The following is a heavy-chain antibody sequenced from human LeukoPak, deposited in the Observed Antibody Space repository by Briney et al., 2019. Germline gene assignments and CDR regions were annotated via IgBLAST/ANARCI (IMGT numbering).Heavy chain of an antibody. J-gene: IGHJ4*02. CDR3: TRETSSRYFDY. CDR1: GGSISSYY. V-gene: IGHV4-59*01. CDR2: IYYSGST. Sequence: PSETLSLTCTVSGGSISSYYWSWIRQPPGKGLEWIGYIYYSGSTNYNPSLKSRVTISLDTSKNQFSLKLSSVTAADTAVYYCTRETSSRYFDYWGQGTLVTVSS.